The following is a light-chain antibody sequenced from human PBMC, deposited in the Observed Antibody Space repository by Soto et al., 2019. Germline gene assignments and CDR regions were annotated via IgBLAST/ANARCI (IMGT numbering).Light chain of an antibody. CDR1: SGINVDTYR. CDR2: YKSDSDK. CDR3: MIWHSDLWV. J-gene: IGLJ3*02. V-gene: IGLV5-45*03. Sequence: QLVLTQPSSLSASPGTSASLTCTLRSGINVDTYRIYWYQQKPGSPPQYLLRYKSDSDKQQGSGVPSRFSGSKDASANAGILVISGLQSEDEGDYYCMIWHSDLWVFGGGTKLTVL.